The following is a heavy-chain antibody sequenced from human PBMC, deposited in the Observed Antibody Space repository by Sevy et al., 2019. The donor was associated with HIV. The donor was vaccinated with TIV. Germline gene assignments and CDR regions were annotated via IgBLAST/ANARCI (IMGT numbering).Heavy chain of an antibody. J-gene: IGHJ6*02. D-gene: IGHD4-17*01. Sequence: GSLRLSCAASGFTVSSNYMSWVRQAPGKGLEWVSVIYSGGSTYYADSVKGRFTISRDNSKNTLYLQMNSLRAEDTAVYYCATGYGDYGYYYYGMDVWGQGTTVTVSS. CDR3: ATGYGDYGYYYYGMDV. V-gene: IGHV3-53*01. CDR1: GFTVSSNY. CDR2: IYSGGST.